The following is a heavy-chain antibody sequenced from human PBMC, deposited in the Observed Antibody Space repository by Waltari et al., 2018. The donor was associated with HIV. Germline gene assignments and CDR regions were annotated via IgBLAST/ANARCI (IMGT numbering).Heavy chain of an antibody. CDR3: TRAVFWSGFFTDYFFDY. Sequence: EVQLVESGGGLVQPGGSLGLSWSASSFISRSYWMHWARQVTGKGLVWVSRVNGDASSTDYADSVRGRFTISRDNAKNTLYLQMNSLRAEDTAVYYCTRAVFWSGFFTDYFFDYWGQGTPVTVSS. V-gene: IGHV3-74*01. D-gene: IGHD3-3*01. J-gene: IGHJ4*02. CDR2: VNGDASST. CDR1: SFISRSYW.